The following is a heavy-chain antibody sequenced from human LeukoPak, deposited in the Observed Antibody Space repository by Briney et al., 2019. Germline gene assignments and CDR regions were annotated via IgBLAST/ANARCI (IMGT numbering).Heavy chain of an antibody. CDR1: GYTFTSYD. Sequence: GASVKVSCKASGYTFTSYDVNWVRQATGQGLEWMGWMNPNSGNTGYAQKFQGRVTMTRNTSISTAYMELSSLRSEDTAVYYCARGGGRYRSNAFDIWGQGTMVTVSS. CDR2: MNPNSGNT. J-gene: IGHJ3*02. V-gene: IGHV1-8*01. CDR3: ARGGGRYRSNAFDI. D-gene: IGHD3-16*02.